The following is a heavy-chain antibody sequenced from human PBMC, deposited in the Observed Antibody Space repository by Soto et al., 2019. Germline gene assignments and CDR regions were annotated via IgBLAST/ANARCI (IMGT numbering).Heavy chain of an antibody. Sequence: GGSLRLSCTASEITLNIYWMHWIRQAPGKGQVWVSRINPESTTLTYADSVTGRFTISRDNAKNTLYLQMNSLRAEDTAVYYCTSDTFGARDSWGQGTLVTVSS. V-gene: IGHV3-74*01. CDR2: INPESTTL. D-gene: IGHD2-15*01. CDR3: TSDTFGARDS. CDR1: EITLNIYW. J-gene: IGHJ4*02.